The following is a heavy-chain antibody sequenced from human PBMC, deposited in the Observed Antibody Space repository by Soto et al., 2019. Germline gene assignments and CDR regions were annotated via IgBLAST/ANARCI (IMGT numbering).Heavy chain of an antibody. CDR2: ISYDGSNK. D-gene: IGHD6-19*01. Sequence: GGSLRLSCAASGFTFSSYGMHWVRQAPGKGLEWVAVISYDGSNKYYADSVKGRFTISRDNSKNTLYLQMNSLRAEDTAVYYCARMATRERPGIAVAVGYYYGMDVWGQGTTVTVSS. CDR1: GFTFSSYG. J-gene: IGHJ6*02. V-gene: IGHV3-30*03. CDR3: ARMATRERPGIAVAVGYYYGMDV.